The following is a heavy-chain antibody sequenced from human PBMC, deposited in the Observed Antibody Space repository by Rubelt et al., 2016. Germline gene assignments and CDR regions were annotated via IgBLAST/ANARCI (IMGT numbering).Heavy chain of an antibody. CDR3: AREDTTDRGWYDGLDS. V-gene: IGHV1-3*01. CDR2: ISVYNGNT. CDR1: GYTFTSYY. J-gene: IGHJ3*02. Sequence: QVQLVQSGAEVKKPGASVKVSCKASGYTFTSYYMHWVRQAPGQGLEWLGWISVYNGNTNYAQKFQGRVTMTRDTAARTAYMELSSLRSEDTAVYYCAREDTTDRGWYDGLDSWGQGTMVTVSS. D-gene: IGHD6-19*01.